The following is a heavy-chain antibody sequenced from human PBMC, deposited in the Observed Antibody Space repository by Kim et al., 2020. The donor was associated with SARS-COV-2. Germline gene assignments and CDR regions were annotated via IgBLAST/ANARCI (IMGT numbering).Heavy chain of an antibody. CDR2: ISSSSSYT. J-gene: IGHJ6*02. V-gene: IGHV3-11*05. Sequence: GGSLRLSCAASGFTFSDYYMSWIRQAPGKGLEWVSHISSSSSYTNYADSVKGRFTISRDHAKNSLYLQMNSLRAEDTAVYYYARVGYDYVWGRYRDYYYYYGMDVWGQGTTVTVSS. CDR1: GFTFSDYY. D-gene: IGHD3-16*02. CDR3: ARVGYDYVWGRYRDYYYYYGMDV.